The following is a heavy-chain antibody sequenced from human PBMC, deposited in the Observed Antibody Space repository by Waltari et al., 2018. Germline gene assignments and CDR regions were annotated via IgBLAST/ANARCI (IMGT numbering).Heavy chain of an antibody. D-gene: IGHD2-2*01. CDR2: IYHSGST. Sequence: QVQLQESGPGLVKPSETLSHTCAVSGYSISSGYYWGWIRQPPGKGLEWIGSIYHSGSTYYNPSLKSRVTISVDTSKNQFSLKLSSVTAADTAVYYCARLDGYCSSTSCYYAFDIWGQGTMVTVSS. V-gene: IGHV4-38-2*01. CDR1: GYSISSGYY. CDR3: ARLDGYCSSTSCYYAFDI. J-gene: IGHJ3*02.